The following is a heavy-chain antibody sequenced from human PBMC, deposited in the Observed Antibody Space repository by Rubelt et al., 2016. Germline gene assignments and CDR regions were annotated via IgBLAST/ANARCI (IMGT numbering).Heavy chain of an antibody. J-gene: IGHJ5*01. D-gene: IGHD1-1*01. CDR3: ARARSTGVGGRGFFDS. CDR2: VLHSGSA. V-gene: IGHV4-39*01. Sequence: ARGLEYIVTVLHSGSAYYNPSLNSRVTVSVDTSKNQFSLSLYSVTAADTAVYYCARARSTGVGGRGFFDSWSQGTLVTVSS.